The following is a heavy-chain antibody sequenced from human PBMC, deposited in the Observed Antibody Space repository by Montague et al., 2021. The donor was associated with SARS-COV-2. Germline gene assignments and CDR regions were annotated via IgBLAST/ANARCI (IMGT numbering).Heavy chain of an antibody. D-gene: IGHD3-22*01. J-gene: IGHJ5*02. Sequence: SETLSLTCAVYGGSVSDYYWSWIRQPPGKGLEWIGEINHSGSTNCNPSLKSRVTTSVDTSKNQFSLKLTSVTAADTAVYYCARGPRITMIVVVITDIWFDPWGQGTLVTVSS. V-gene: IGHV4-34*01. CDR1: GGSVSDYY. CDR3: ARGPRITMIVVVITDIWFDP. CDR2: INHSGST.